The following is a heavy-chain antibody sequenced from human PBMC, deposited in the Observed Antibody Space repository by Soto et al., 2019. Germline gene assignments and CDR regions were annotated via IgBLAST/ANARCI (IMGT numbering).Heavy chain of an antibody. D-gene: IGHD2-2*01. V-gene: IGHV3-30*18. CDR2: ISYDGSNK. J-gene: IGHJ6*02. Sequence: GGSLRLSCAASGLTFSSYGMHWVRQAPGKGLEWVAVISYDGSNKYYADSVKGRFTISRDNSKNTLYLQMTSLRADDTAVYYCAKAHCSSTSCYHPYYYYYGMDVWGQGTTVTV. CDR3: AKAHCSSTSCYHPYYYYYGMDV. CDR1: GLTFSSYG.